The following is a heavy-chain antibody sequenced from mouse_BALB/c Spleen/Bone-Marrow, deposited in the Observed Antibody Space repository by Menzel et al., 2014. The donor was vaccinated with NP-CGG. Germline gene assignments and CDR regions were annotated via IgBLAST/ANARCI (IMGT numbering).Heavy chain of an antibody. D-gene: IGHD3-1*01. CDR1: GYTFXSYW. CDR2: INPSNGRT. Sequence: VRLQQSGAELVKPGASVKLSCKASGYTFXSYWMHWVKQRPGQGLEWIGEINPSNGRTNYVEKFKSKATLSGDKSSSTVYMQLSSLTSEDSAVYYCARSGYWYFDVWGAGTTVTVSA. V-gene: IGHV1S81*02. J-gene: IGHJ1*01. CDR3: ARSGYWYFDV.